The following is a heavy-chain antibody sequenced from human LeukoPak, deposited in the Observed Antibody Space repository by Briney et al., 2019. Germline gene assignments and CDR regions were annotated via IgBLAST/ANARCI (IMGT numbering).Heavy chain of an antibody. CDR3: ARGLLSYWNWFDP. D-gene: IGHD3-16*02. Sequence: SETLSLTCAVYGGSFSGYYWSWIRQPPGKGLEWIGEINHSGGTNYNPSLKSRVTISVDTSKNQFSLKLSSVTAADTAVYYCARGLLSYWNWFDPWGQGTLVTVSS. V-gene: IGHV4-34*01. CDR1: GGSFSGYY. CDR2: INHSGGT. J-gene: IGHJ5*02.